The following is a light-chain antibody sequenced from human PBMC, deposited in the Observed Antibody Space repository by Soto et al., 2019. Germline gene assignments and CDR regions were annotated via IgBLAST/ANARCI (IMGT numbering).Light chain of an antibody. Sequence: IQMTQSPSALSASVGDRVTITCRASQGISNYLAWYQQKPGKVPKLLIYVASTLQSGVPSRFSGSGSGTDFTLTISSLQPEDVATYYCQKYNIAPFTFGQGTRLEIK. CDR2: VAS. CDR3: QKYNIAPFT. J-gene: IGKJ5*01. CDR1: QGISNY. V-gene: IGKV1-27*01.